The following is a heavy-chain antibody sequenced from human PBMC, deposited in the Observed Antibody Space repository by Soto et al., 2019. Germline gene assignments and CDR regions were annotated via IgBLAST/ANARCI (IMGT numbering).Heavy chain of an antibody. V-gene: IGHV1-69*02. D-gene: IGHD6-19*01. CDR1: GGTFSSYT. CDR2: IIPILGIA. Sequence: SVKVSCKASGGTFSSYTISWVRQAPGQGLEWMGRIIPILGIAIYAQKFQGRVTMTEDTSTDTAYMELSSLRSEDTAVYYCATWRSSGWQNNWFDPWGQGTLVTVSS. CDR3: ATWRSSGWQNNWFDP. J-gene: IGHJ5*02.